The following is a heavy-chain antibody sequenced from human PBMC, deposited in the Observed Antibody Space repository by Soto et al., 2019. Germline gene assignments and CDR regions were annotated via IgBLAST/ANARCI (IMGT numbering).Heavy chain of an antibody. J-gene: IGHJ3*02. CDR1: GDTFSSYG. D-gene: IGHD2-2*01. Sequence: ASVKLSCEASGDTFSSYGITCVRQAPGQGLEWMGWITPYNGNTNFVQKLQGRVTMTTDTSTSTTYMELRSLRSDDTAVYYCARWYCSGISCYAGALDIWGQGTMVTVSS. CDR2: ITPYNGNT. V-gene: IGHV1-18*01. CDR3: ARWYCSGISCYAGALDI.